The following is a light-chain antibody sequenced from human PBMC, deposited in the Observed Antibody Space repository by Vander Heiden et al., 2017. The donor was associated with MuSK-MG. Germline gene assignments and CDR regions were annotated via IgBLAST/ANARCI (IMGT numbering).Light chain of an antibody. V-gene: IGLV1-47*02. CDR1: NSNIGTNY. J-gene: IGLJ3*02. Sequence: QSVLTQPPSASGTPGQGVTISCSGGNSNIGTNYVYWYQQLPGTAPKLLIYSDNLRPSGVADRFSGSKSGTSASLAISGLRSGDEADYDCAAWDDSLSGLVFGGGTTLTVL. CDR2: SDN. CDR3: AAWDDSLSGLV.